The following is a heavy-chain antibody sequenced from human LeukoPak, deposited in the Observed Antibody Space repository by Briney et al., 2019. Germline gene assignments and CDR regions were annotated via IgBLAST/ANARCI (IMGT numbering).Heavy chain of an antibody. J-gene: IGHJ4*02. CDR1: GGTFSGNS. Sequence: SVKVSCRASGGTFSGNSITWVRQAPGQGLEWMGRFIPILNTTNYAQDFQGRVTLTADKSTSTAYMELMSLGSEDTAVYYCARETRDSNWDSVAYLDHWGQGTLVTVSS. CDR3: ARETRDSNWDSVAYLDH. D-gene: IGHD7-27*01. V-gene: IGHV1-69*08. CDR2: FIPILNTT.